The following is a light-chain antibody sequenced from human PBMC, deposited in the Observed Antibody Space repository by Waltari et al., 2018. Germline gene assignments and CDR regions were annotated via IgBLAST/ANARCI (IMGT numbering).Light chain of an antibody. J-gene: IGKJ4*01. CDR3: QQYGSLPST. CDR2: GAA. V-gene: IGKV1-33*01. Sequence: DIQMTQSPSPLSATVGHRVIITGQASQDINYYVNWYQQKPGKAPNLLIYGAANLETGVPSRFSGSRSGTYFTLTISSLHPEDFATYFCQQYGSLPSTFGGGTKVDIK. CDR1: QDINYY.